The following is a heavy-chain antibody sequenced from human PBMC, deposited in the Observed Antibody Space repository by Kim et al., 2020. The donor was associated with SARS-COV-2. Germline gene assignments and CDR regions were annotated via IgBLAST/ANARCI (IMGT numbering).Heavy chain of an antibody. V-gene: IGHV4-30-4*01. CDR1: GGSISSGDYY. CDR2: IYYSGST. D-gene: IGHD3-3*01. CDR3: ARASTYYDVWSGQRGFDY. Sequence: SETLSLTCTVSGGSISSGDYYWSWIRQPPGKGLEWIGYIYYSGSTYYNPSLKSRVTISVDTSKNQFSLKLSSVTAADTAVYYCARASTYYDVWSGQRGFDYWGQGTLVTVSS. J-gene: IGHJ4*02.